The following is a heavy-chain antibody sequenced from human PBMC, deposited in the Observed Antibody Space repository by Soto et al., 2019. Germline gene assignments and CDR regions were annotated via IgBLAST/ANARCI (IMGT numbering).Heavy chain of an antibody. CDR2: ISYDGSNK. CDR3: AKFVVPAALDY. V-gene: IGHV3-30*18. D-gene: IGHD2-2*01. CDR1: GFTFSSYG. J-gene: IGHJ4*02. Sequence: QVQLVESGGGVVQPGRSLRLSCAASGFTFSSYGMHWVRQAPGKGLEWVAVISYDGSNKYYADSVKGRFSISRDNSKNTLYLQMNSLRAEDTAVYYCAKFVVPAALDYWGQGTLVTVSS.